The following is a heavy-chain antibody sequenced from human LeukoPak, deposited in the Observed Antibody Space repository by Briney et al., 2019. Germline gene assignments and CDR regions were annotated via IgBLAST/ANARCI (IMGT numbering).Heavy chain of an antibody. CDR1: GVSISSYY. J-gene: IGHJ4*02. CDR2: IYYSGST. D-gene: IGHD6-19*01. Sequence: SETLSLTCSVSGVSISSYYWSWLRQPPGKGLEGIGYIYYSGSTHYNPTHNSRITISVDTSKNQFSLKLSSVTAADTAEYYSAREVLGYSSGWIDYWAQGTLVTVPS. CDR3: AREVLGYSSGWIDY. V-gene: IGHV4-59*01.